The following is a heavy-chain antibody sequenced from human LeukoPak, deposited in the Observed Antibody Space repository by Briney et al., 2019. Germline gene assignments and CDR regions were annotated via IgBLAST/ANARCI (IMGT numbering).Heavy chain of an antibody. D-gene: IGHD3-10*01. V-gene: IGHV4-34*01. Sequence: PSETLSLTCAVYGGSFSGYYWSRIRQPPGKGLEWIGEINHSGSTNYNPSLKSRVTISVDTSKNQFSLKLSSVTAADTAVYYCAREGYYGSGRLTDYWGQGTLVTVSS. CDR2: INHSGST. CDR1: GGSFSGYY. CDR3: AREGYYGSGRLTDY. J-gene: IGHJ4*02.